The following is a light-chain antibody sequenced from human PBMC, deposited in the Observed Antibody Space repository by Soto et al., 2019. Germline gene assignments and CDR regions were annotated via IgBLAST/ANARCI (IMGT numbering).Light chain of an antibody. Sequence: DIQMTQSPSSLSASVGDRVTISCRASQTITTYLNWYQQKPGKAPKLLIYAASSLHSGVPSRFSVSGSGTDFTLTIISLQPEDFAAYYCQQTYSALWTFGQGTKLEIK. CDR3: QQTYSALWT. V-gene: IGKV1-39*01. CDR1: QTITTY. J-gene: IGKJ1*01. CDR2: AAS.